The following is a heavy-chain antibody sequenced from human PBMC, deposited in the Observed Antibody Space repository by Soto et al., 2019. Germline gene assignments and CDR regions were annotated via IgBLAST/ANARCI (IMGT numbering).Heavy chain of an antibody. J-gene: IGHJ5*02. CDR1: GDSVSSNSAA. Sequence: SQTLSLSCAISGDSVSSNSAAWNWIRQSPSRGLEWLGRTYYRSKWYNDYAVSVKSRITINPDTSKNQFSLQLNSVTPEDTAVYYCARELGGYSSSSTVWANWFDPWGQGTLVPSPQ. CDR2: TYYRSKWYN. CDR3: ARELGGYSSSSTVWANWFDP. D-gene: IGHD6-6*01. V-gene: IGHV6-1*01.